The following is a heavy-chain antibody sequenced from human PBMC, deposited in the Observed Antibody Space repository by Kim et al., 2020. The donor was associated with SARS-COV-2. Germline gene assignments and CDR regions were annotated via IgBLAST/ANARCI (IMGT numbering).Heavy chain of an antibody. Sequence: GGSLRLSCAASGFTFSSYIMNWVRQAPGKGLEWVSSISSSSRYIYYADSVKGRFTISRDNAKNSLYLQMNSLRAEDTAVYYCARDLLYYDILTGYYHTNEYYYYYYGMDVWGQGTTVTVSS. CDR2: ISSSSRYI. V-gene: IGHV3-21*01. D-gene: IGHD3-9*01. CDR3: ARDLLYYDILTGYYHTNEYYYYYYGMDV. J-gene: IGHJ6*02. CDR1: GFTFSSYI.